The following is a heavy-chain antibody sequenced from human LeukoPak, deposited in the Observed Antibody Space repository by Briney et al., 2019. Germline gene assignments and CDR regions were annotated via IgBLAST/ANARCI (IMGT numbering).Heavy chain of an antibody. CDR2: IWYDGSNK. D-gene: IGHD3-9*01. CDR1: GFTFSSYG. Sequence: GGSLRLSCAASGFTFSSYGMHWVRQAPGKGLEWVAVIWYDGSNKYYADSVKGRFTISRDNSKNTLYLQMNSLRAEDTAVYYCARDPSERTYYDILSGYQLYYYYGMDVWGQGTTVTVSS. V-gene: IGHV3-33*01. J-gene: IGHJ6*02. CDR3: ARDPSERTYYDILSGYQLYYYYGMDV.